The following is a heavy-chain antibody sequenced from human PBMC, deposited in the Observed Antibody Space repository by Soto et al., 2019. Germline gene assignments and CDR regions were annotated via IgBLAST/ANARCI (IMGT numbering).Heavy chain of an antibody. CDR2: IIPIFGTA. V-gene: IGHV1-69*13. D-gene: IGHD4-17*01. CDR1: GGTFSSYA. J-gene: IGHJ4*02. Sequence: VASVKVSCKASGGTFSSYAISWVRQAPGQGLEWMGGIIPIFGTANYAQKFQGRVTITADESTSTAYMELSSLRSEDTAVYYCARETRPDYGDYHPYFDYWGQGTLVTVSS. CDR3: ARETRPDYGDYHPYFDY.